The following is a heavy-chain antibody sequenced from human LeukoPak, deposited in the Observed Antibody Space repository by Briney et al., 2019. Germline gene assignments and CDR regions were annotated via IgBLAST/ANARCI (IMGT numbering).Heavy chain of an antibody. CDR1: GFTVSSNY. V-gene: IGHV3-11*01. J-gene: IGHJ4*02. D-gene: IGHD2/OR15-2a*01. Sequence: GGSLRLSCAASGFTVSSNYMSWVRQAPGKGLEWVSYISSSGSTIYYADSVKGRFTISRDNSKNTLYLQMNSLRAEDTAVYCCAKGRISPIPSSFDYWGQGTLVTVSS. CDR3: AKGRISPIPSSFDY. CDR2: ISSSGSTI.